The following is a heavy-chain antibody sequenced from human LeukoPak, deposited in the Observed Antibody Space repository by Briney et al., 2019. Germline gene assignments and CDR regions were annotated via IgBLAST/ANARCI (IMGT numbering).Heavy chain of an antibody. CDR3: ARETYFPSNWFDP. CDR1: GFTFSSYS. Sequence: KPGGSLRPSCAASGFTFSSYSMNWVRQAPGKGLEWVSSISSSSSYIYYADSVKGRFTISRDNAKNSLYLQMDSLRAEDTAVYYCARETYFPSNWFDPWGQGTLVTVSS. D-gene: IGHD3-10*01. J-gene: IGHJ5*02. CDR2: ISSSSSYI. V-gene: IGHV3-21*01.